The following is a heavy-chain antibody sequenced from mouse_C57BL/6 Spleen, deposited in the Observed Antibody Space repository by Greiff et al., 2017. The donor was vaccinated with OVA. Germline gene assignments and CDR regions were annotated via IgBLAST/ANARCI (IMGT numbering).Heavy chain of an antibody. CDR1: GYSFTGYY. Sequence: EVKLQESGPELVKPGASVKISCKASGYSFTGYYMNWVKQSPEKSLEWIGEINPSTGGTTYNQKFKAKATLTVDKSSSTAYMQLKSLTSEDSAVYYCARRYYYGSSDYWGQGTSVTVSS. V-gene: IGHV1-42*01. J-gene: IGHJ4*01. CDR2: INPSTGGT. D-gene: IGHD1-1*01. CDR3: ARRYYYGSSDY.